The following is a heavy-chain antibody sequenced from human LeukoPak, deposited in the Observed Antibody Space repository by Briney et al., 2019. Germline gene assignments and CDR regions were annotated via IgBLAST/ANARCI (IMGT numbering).Heavy chain of an antibody. Sequence: GGSLRLSCAASGFTFSSYGMHWVRQAPGKGLEWVAVISYDGSNKYYADSVKGRFTISRDNSKNTLYLQMNSLRAEDTAVYYCAKGPRNTVTDSDYWGQGTLVTVSS. CDR1: GFTFSSYG. D-gene: IGHD4-17*01. CDR3: AKGPRNTVTDSDY. V-gene: IGHV3-30*18. J-gene: IGHJ4*02. CDR2: ISYDGSNK.